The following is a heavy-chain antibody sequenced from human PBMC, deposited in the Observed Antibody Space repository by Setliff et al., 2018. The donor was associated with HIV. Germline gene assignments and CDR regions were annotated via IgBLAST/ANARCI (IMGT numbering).Heavy chain of an antibody. CDR2: ISWNADFT. CDR1: GFIFSNYA. V-gene: IGHV3-9*01. J-gene: IGHJ4*02. Sequence: GGSLRLSCAGSGFIFSNYAMYWVRQAPGKGLEWVSGISWNADFTAYAESTKGRFTISRDNSKNTLYLQLNSLRPEDTAVYYCASARIPTGGTSTSFDYWGQGTLVTVSS. CDR3: ASARIPTGGTSTSFDY. D-gene: IGHD1-1*01.